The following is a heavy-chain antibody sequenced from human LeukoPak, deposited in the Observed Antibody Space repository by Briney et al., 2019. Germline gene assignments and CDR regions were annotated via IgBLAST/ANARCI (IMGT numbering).Heavy chain of an antibody. J-gene: IGHJ4*02. CDR2: INPNSGGT. V-gene: IGHV1-2*02. Sequence: ASVKVSCKASGYTFTGYYMHWVRQAPGRGLEWMGWINPNSGGTNYAQKFQGRVTMTRDTSISTAYMELSRLRSDDTAVYYCARDYSSGWYYFDYWGQGTLVTVSS. D-gene: IGHD6-19*01. CDR1: GYTFTGYY. CDR3: ARDYSSGWYYFDY.